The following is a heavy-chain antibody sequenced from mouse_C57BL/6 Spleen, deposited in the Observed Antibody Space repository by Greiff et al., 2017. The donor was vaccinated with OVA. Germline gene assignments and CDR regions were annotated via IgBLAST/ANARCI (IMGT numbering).Heavy chain of an antibody. Sequence: VQLQQSGPELVKPGASVKISCKASGYTFTDYYMNWVKQSHGKSLEWIGDINPNNGGTSYNQKFKGKATLTVDKSSSTAYMELRSLTSEDSAVYYGARFYYSFYYFDYWGQGTTLTVSS. CDR1: GYTFTDYY. CDR3: ARFYYSFYYFDY. V-gene: IGHV1-26*01. D-gene: IGHD2-12*01. CDR2: INPNNGGT. J-gene: IGHJ2*01.